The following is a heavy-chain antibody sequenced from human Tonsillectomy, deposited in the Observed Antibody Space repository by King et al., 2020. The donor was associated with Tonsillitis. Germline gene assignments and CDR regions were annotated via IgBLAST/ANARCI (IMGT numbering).Heavy chain of an antibody. Sequence: QLVQSGGGVVQPGRSLRLSCAASGFTFSSYAMHWVRQAPGKGLEWVAVISYDGSNKYYADSVKGRFTISRDNSKNTLYLQMNSLRAEDTTVYYCARQGKNYGDYVGYFDYWGQGTLVTVSS. CDR2: ISYDGSNK. D-gene: IGHD4-17*01. CDR1: GFTFSSYA. V-gene: IGHV3-30-3*01. J-gene: IGHJ4*02. CDR3: ARQGKNYGDYVGYFDY.